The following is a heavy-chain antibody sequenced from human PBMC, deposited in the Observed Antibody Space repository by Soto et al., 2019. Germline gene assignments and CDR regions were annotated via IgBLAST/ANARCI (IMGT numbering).Heavy chain of an antibody. CDR2: ISYDGSNK. CDR1: GFTFSSYG. CDR3: AKYWAVPTANYSYYYGMDV. J-gene: IGHJ6*02. V-gene: IGHV3-30*18. Sequence: QVQLVESGGGVVQPGRSLRLSCAASGFTFSSYGMHWVRQAPGKGLEWVAVISYDGSNKYYADSVKGRFTISRDNSKNTLYLQMNSLRAEDTAVYYCAKYWAVPTANYSYYYGMDVWGQGTTVTVSS. D-gene: IGHD2-15*01.